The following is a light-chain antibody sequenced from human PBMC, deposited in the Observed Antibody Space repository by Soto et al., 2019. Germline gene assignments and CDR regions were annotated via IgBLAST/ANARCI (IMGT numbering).Light chain of an antibody. V-gene: IGKV3-20*01. J-gene: IGKJ3*01. Sequence: EIVLTQSPGTLSLSPGERATLCCRASQSIGSSYLAWYQQKPGQDPRLXIYGASTRATGIPDRFSGSGSGTDLTLTISRLEPEDGEVYDGQQYGNAPFTFGPGTKVDIK. CDR1: QSIGSSY. CDR3: QQYGNAPFT. CDR2: GAS.